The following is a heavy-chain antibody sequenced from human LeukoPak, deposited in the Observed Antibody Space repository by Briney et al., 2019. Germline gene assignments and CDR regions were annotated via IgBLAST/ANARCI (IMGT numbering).Heavy chain of an antibody. Sequence: ASVKVSCKASGYTSTSYAMNWVRQAPGQGLEWMGWINTNTGNPTYAQGFTGRFVFSLDTSVSTAYLQISSLKAEDTAVYYCARVSPGRYSSGFDFHLAFDIWGQGTMVTVSS. CDR2: INTNTGNP. CDR3: ARVSPGRYSSGFDFHLAFDI. J-gene: IGHJ3*02. CDR1: GYTSTSYA. V-gene: IGHV7-4-1*02. D-gene: IGHD6-19*01.